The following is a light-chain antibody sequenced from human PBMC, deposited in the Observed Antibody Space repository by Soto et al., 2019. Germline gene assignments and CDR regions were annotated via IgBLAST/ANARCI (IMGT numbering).Light chain of an antibody. V-gene: IGLV1-51*01. CDR2: DNN. Sequence: QSVLTQPPSVSAAPGQTVTISCSGSSSNIGNNYVSWYQQVPGTAPKLLIYDNNKRPSGIPDRFSGSKSGTSATLGITGLQTGDEADYYCGTWDSSLSAGLLGGGTKLTVL. J-gene: IGLJ2*01. CDR1: SSNIGNNY. CDR3: GTWDSSLSAGL.